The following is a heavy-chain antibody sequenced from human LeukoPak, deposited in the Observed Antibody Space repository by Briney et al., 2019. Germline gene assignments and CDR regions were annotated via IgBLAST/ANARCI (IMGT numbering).Heavy chain of an antibody. CDR3: AREKYSGSWYVDY. CDR2: IYYSGST. Sequence: PSETLSLTCTVSGGSISSYYWSWIRQPPGKGLEWIGYIYYSGSTNYNPSLKSRVTISVDTSKNQFSLKLSSVTAADTAVYYCAREKYSGSWYVDYWGQGTLVTVSS. CDR1: GGSISSYY. D-gene: IGHD6-13*01. V-gene: IGHV4-59*01. J-gene: IGHJ4*02.